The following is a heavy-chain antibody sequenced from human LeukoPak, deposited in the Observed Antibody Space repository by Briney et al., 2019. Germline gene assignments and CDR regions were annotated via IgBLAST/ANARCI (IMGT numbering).Heavy chain of an antibody. CDR1: GGSFSGYY. V-gene: IGHV4-34*01. CDR2: INHSGST. CDR3: ARGINYDFWSGYYPPYYYYYYMDV. Sequence: SETLSLTCAVYGGSFSGYYWSWIRQPPGKGLEWIGEINHSGSTNYNPSLKSRVTIPVDTSKNQFSLKLSSVTAADTAVYHCARGINYDFWSGYYPPYYYYYYMDVWGKGTTVTVSS. D-gene: IGHD3-3*01. J-gene: IGHJ6*03.